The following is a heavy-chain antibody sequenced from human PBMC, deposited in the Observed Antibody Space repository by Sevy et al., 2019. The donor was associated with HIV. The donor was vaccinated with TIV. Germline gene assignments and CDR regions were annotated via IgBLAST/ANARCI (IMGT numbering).Heavy chain of an antibody. V-gene: IGHV5-51*01. D-gene: IGHD3-22*01. J-gene: IGHJ4*02. CDR1: GYSFTSYW. Sequence: GESLKISCKGSGYSFTSYWIGWVRQMPGKGLEWMGFIYPGDSDTRYSPSFQGQVTISADKSISTAYLQWSSLKASDTAMYYCASSRYSSGYPYYFDYWGQGTLVTVSS. CDR3: ASSRYSSGYPYYFDY. CDR2: IYPGDSDT.